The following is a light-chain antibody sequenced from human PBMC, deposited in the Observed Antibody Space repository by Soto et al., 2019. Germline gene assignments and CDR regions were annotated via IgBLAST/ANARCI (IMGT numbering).Light chain of an antibody. CDR1: QYLGSA. V-gene: IGKV3-15*01. CDR3: QQYGDRPRT. J-gene: IGKJ1*01. Sequence: DIVLTQSTARLCLFPGEGVNLXCRASQYLGSAVAWYHQRSGQAPRLLIFAASIRVHTKPARFSGSVSETEFTRTISSLESEDFAVYFGQQYGDRPRTFGQGTKVDI. CDR2: AAS.